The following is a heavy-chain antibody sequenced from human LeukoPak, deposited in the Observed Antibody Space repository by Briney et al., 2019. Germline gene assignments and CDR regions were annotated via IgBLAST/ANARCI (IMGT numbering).Heavy chain of an antibody. Sequence: PGGSLRLSCAASGFTVSDSFMTWVRQAPGKGLEWVSYISSSGSTIYYADSVKGRFTISRDNAKNSLYLQMNSLRAEDTAVYYCARTRYYDSSGYYGYWGQGTLVTVSS. CDR2: ISSSGSTI. D-gene: IGHD3-22*01. CDR3: ARTRYYDSSGYYGY. CDR1: GFTVSDSF. V-gene: IGHV3-11*01. J-gene: IGHJ4*02.